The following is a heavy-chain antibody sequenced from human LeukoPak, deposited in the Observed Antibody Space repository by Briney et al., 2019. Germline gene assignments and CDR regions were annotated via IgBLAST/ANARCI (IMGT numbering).Heavy chain of an antibody. CDR1: GGSIRSSYYY. Sequence: KPSETLSLTCTVSGGSIRSSYYYWGWIRQPPGKGLEWIGEINHSGSTNYNPSLKSRVTISVDTSKNQFSLKLSSVTAADTAVHYCARGRDYDFWSGYYHYFDYWGQGTLVTVSS. CDR3: ARGRDYDFWSGYYHYFDY. V-gene: IGHV4-39*07. D-gene: IGHD3-3*01. J-gene: IGHJ4*02. CDR2: INHSGST.